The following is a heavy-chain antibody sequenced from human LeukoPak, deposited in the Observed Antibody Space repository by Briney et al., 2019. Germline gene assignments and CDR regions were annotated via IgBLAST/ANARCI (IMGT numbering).Heavy chain of an antibody. CDR3: AREERAGGAFDI. CDR2: INPSGGST. Sequence: ASVKVSXKASGYTFTSYYMHWVRQAPGQGLEWMGIINPSGGSTSYAQKFQGRVTMARDTSTSTVYMELSSLRSEDTAVYYCAREERAGGAFDIWGQGTMVTVSS. D-gene: IGHD1-26*01. V-gene: IGHV1-46*01. CDR1: GYTFTSYY. J-gene: IGHJ3*02.